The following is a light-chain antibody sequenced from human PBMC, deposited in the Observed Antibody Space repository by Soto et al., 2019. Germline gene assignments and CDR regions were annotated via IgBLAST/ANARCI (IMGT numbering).Light chain of an antibody. V-gene: IGLV2-14*01. CDR1: SSDVGGYNY. Sequence: QSALTQPASVSGSPGQSITISCTGTSSDVGGYNYISWYQQHPGKAPKFIIYDVRNRPSGVSNRFSGSRSGNTASLTISGLQAEDEADYYCSSYTSSSTEIFGGGTKVTVL. CDR3: SSYTSSSTEI. CDR2: DVR. J-gene: IGLJ2*01.